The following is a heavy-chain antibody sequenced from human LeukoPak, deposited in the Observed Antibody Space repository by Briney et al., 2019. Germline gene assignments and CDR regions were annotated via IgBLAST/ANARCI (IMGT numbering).Heavy chain of an antibody. CDR1: GFTFRSYE. CDR3: ARDDYYGSSGEVFDY. CDR2: ISPSGSTI. Sequence: PGGSLRLSCAASGFTFRSYEMNWVRQAPGKGLEGVSYISPSGSTIYYADSVKGRFPISRDSAKHSLYLQMNSLRAEDTAVYYCARDDYYGSSGEVFDYWGQRTLVTVSS. J-gene: IGHJ4*02. V-gene: IGHV3-48*03. D-gene: IGHD3-22*01.